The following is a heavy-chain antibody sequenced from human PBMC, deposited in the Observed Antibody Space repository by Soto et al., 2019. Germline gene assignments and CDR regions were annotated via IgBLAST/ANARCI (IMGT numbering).Heavy chain of an antibody. Sequence: QVQLVQSGAEEKKRGASVKVSCKAYGCTFTSYAMHWVRQAPGQRLEWMGWINAGNGNTKYSQKFQGRVTITRDTSASTVYMELSSLRSEDTAVYYCARSIVVVTALDYWGQGTLVTVSS. D-gene: IGHD2-21*02. CDR2: INAGNGNT. CDR1: GCTFTSYA. CDR3: ARSIVVVTALDY. V-gene: IGHV1-3*05. J-gene: IGHJ4*02.